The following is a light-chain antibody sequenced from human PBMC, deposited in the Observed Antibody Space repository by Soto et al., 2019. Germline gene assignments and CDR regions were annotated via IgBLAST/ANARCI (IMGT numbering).Light chain of an antibody. CDR1: QSVTSN. V-gene: IGKV3-15*01. CDR2: GAS. CDR3: QQYNNWPLT. Sequence: EIVMTRSPATLSVSPGERATLSCRASQSVTSNLAWYQQKPGQAPRLLIYGASTRATGVPARFSGSGSGTEFTLTISSLQSEDFALYYCQQYNNWPLTFGGGTKVEIK. J-gene: IGKJ4*01.